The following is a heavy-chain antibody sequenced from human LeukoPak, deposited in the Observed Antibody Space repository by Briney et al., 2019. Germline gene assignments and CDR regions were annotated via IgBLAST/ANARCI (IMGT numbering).Heavy chain of an antibody. V-gene: IGHV4-59*08. Sequence: PSETLSLTCTVSGGSITSYYWSWIRQPPGKGLEWIGYIYSSGSTNYNPSLRSRVTISVATSKNQFSLNLSSVTAADTAVYYCARHANSDWFDPWGQGTLVTVSS. CDR2: IYSSGST. J-gene: IGHJ5*02. CDR3: ARHANSDWFDP. D-gene: IGHD2-15*01. CDR1: GGSITSYY.